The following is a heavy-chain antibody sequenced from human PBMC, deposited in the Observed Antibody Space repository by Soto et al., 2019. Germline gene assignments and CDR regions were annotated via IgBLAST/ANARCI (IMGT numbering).Heavy chain of an antibody. CDR3: ARGTSIAARPIFPNYYYYGMDV. V-gene: IGHV4-34*01. CDR1: GGSFSGYY. CDR2: INHSGST. D-gene: IGHD6-6*01. J-gene: IGHJ6*02. Sequence: PSETLSLTCAVYGGSFSGYYWSWIRQPPGKGREWMGEINHSGSTNYNPSLKSRVTISVDTSKNQFSLKPSSVTAADTAVYYCARGTSIAARPIFPNYYYYGMDVWGQGTTVTVSS.